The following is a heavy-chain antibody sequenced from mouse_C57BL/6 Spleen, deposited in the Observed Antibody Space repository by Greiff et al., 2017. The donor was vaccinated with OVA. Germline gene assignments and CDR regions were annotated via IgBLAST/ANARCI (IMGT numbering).Heavy chain of an antibody. CDR2: INPNNGGT. CDR1: GYTFTDSN. D-gene: IGHD1-1*01. CDR3: ARPNYYGSSGYFDD. Sequence: EVQLHQSGPELVKPGASVKIPCKASGYTFTDSNMDWVKQSHGKSLEWIGDINPNNGGTIYNQKFKGKATLTVDKSSSTAYMELRSLTSEDTAVYYCARPNYYGSSGYFDDWGQGTTLTVSS. J-gene: IGHJ2*01. V-gene: IGHV1-18*01.